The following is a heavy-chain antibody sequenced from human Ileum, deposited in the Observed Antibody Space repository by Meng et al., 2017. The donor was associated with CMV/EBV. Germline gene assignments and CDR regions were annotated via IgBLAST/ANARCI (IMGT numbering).Heavy chain of an antibody. CDR3: ARDLATADYKSAGDDFDY. J-gene: IGHJ4*02. V-gene: IGHV3-74*03. CDR2: INENGTIL. D-gene: IGHD3-16*01. Sequence: FPFSTKWMHWVRQAPGKGLVWVSRINENGTILTYDKSVRGRFTISRGNAKNMLYLQMNSLTVEDSAVYYCARDLATADYKSAGDDFDYWGQGTLVTVSS. CDR1: FPFSTKW.